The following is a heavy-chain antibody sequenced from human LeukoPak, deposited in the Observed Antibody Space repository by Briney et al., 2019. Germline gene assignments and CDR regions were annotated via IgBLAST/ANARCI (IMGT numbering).Heavy chain of an antibody. CDR1: GGSFSGYY. CDR3: AGGRGDILTGYFYYYYGMDV. Sequence: SETLSLTCAVYGGSFSGYYWSWIRQPPGKGLEWIGEINHSGSTNYNPSLKSRVTISVDTSKNQSSLKLSSVTAADTAVYYCAGGRGDILTGYFYYYYGMDVWGQGTTVTVSS. D-gene: IGHD3-9*01. CDR2: INHSGST. V-gene: IGHV4-34*01. J-gene: IGHJ6*02.